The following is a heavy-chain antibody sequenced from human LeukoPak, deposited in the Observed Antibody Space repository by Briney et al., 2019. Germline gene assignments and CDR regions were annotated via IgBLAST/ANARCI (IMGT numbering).Heavy chain of an antibody. CDR1: GGSISNSSYY. J-gene: IGHJ4*02. D-gene: IGHD3-10*01. CDR3: ARLASRGVVDY. Sequence: SETLSLTCTVSGGSISNSSYYWGWIRQPPGKGLEWIGSIYYSGSTYYNPSLKSRVTISVDTSKNQFSLKLSSVTAADTAVYYCARLASRGVVDYWGQGTLVTVSS. V-gene: IGHV4-39*07. CDR2: IYYSGST.